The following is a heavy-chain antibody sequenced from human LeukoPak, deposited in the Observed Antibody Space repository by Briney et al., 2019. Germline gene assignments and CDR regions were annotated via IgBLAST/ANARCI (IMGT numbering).Heavy chain of an antibody. CDR3: ANSFAPGIYYKLPH. Sequence: GGSLRLSCAASGFTFSSYAMSWVRQAPGKGLEWVSTISGSGAYTYYADSVKGRFTISRDNSKNTLYLQMNSLRAEDTAVYYGANSFAPGIYYKLPHWGKGPLVTVSS. V-gene: IGHV3-23*01. D-gene: IGHD3-10*01. J-gene: IGHJ4*02. CDR1: GFTFSSYA. CDR2: ISGSGAYT.